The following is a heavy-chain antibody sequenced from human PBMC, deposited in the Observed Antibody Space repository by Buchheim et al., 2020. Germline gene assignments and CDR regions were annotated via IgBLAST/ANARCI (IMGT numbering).Heavy chain of an antibody. D-gene: IGHD3-3*01. CDR3: ARHRIPLGFWSGYYWFDP. CDR1: GGSISSYY. CDR2: IYYSGST. V-gene: IGHV4-59*01. J-gene: IGHJ5*02. Sequence: QVQLQESGPGLVKPSETLSLTCTVSGGSISSYYWSWIRQPPGKGLEWIGYIYYSGSTNYNPSLKSRVTISVDTSKNQFSLKLSSVTAADTAVYYCARHRIPLGFWSGYYWFDPWGQGTL.